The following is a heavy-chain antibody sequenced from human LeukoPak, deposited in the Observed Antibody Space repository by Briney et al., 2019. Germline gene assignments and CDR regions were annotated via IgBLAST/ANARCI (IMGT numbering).Heavy chain of an antibody. Sequence: GGSLRLSCAASGFTFNAFEMNWVRQAPGKGLEWDSYISTSSSIIYFADSVKGRFTISRDNAKNSLYLQMDSLRAEDTAVYYCAREIVGATPYFDYWGRGTLVTVSS. V-gene: IGHV3-48*03. D-gene: IGHD1-26*01. CDR2: ISTSSSII. J-gene: IGHJ4*02. CDR3: AREIVGATPYFDY. CDR1: GFTFNAFE.